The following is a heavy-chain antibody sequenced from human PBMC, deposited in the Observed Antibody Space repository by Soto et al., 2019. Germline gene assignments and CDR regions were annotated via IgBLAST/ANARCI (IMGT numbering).Heavy chain of an antibody. CDR2: IQYSGYS. J-gene: IGHJ6*02. Sequence: QVQLQESGPGLVKPSETLSLTCTVSGGSIANYYCSWFRQPPGKGLEWIGYIQYSGYSAYNLSLKRRVTMSMDTSKTQFSLMLESVTATDTAVSYCARHGFGPLHGLVDVWGQGTTVIVSS. CDR1: GGSIANYY. CDR3: ARHGFGPLHGLVDV. D-gene: IGHD3-10*01. V-gene: IGHV4-59*08.